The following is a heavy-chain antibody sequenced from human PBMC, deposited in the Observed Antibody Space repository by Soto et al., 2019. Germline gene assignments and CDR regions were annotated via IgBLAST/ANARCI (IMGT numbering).Heavy chain of an antibody. D-gene: IGHD3-22*01. V-gene: IGHV4-61*01. CDR1: GGSVSSGSYY. CDR2: IYYSGST. J-gene: IGHJ1*01. CDR3: ARALDYYDSSGYLVYFQH. Sequence: SETLSLTCTVSGGSVSSGSYYWSWIRQPPGKGLEWIGFIYYSGSTNYNPSLKSRVTISVDTSKNQFSLKLSSVTAADTAVYYCARALDYYDSSGYLVYFQHWGQGTLVTVS.